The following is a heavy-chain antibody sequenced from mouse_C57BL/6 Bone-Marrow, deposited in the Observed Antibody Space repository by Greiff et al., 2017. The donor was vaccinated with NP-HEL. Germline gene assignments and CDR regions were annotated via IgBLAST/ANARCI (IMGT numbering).Heavy chain of an antibody. J-gene: IGHJ4*01. Sequence: QVQLQQPGTELVKPGASVKLSCKASGYTFTSYWMHWVKQRPGQGLEWIGNINPSNGGTNYNEKFKSKATLTVDKSSSTAYMQLSSLTSEDSAVYYCARSIYYGSSYTYYYAMDYWGQGTSVTVSS. CDR1: GYTFTSYW. CDR3: ARSIYYGSSYTYYYAMDY. V-gene: IGHV1-53*01. CDR2: INPSNGGT. D-gene: IGHD1-1*01.